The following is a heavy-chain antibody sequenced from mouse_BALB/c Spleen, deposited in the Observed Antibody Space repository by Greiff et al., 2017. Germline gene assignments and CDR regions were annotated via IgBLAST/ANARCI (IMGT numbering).Heavy chain of an antibody. D-gene: IGHD2-4*01. CDR3: ARSYYDYDGGFMDY. J-gene: IGHJ4*01. CDR1: GFTFSSFG. V-gene: IGHV5-17*02. CDR2: ISSGSSTI. Sequence: EVQRVESGGGLVQPGGSRKLSCAASGFTFSSFGMHWVRQAPEKGLEWVAYISSGSSTIYYADTVKGRFTISRDNPKNTLFLQMTSLRSEDTAMYYCARSYYDYDGGFMDYWGQGTSVTVSS.